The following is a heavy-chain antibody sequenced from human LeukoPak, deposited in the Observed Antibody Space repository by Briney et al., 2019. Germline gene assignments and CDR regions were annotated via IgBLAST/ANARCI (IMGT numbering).Heavy chain of an antibody. CDR3: ARGGLRFLEWLPYGGWGDYYYYGMDV. CDR1: GFTFSSYG. V-gene: IGHV3-30*03. J-gene: IGHJ6*02. D-gene: IGHD3-3*01. Sequence: GGSLRLSCAASGFTFSSYGMHWVRQAPGKGLEWVAVISYDGSNKYYADSVKGRFIISRDNSKNTLYLQMNSPRAEDTAVYYCARGGLRFLEWLPYGGWGDYYYYGMDVWGQGTTVTVSS. CDR2: ISYDGSNK.